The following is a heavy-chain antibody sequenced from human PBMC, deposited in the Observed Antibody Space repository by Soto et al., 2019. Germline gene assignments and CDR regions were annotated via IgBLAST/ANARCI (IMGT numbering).Heavy chain of an antibody. CDR2: IYHSGST. J-gene: IGHJ4*02. Sequence: SETLSLTCAVSGGSISSGGYSWSWIRQPPGKGLEWIGYIYHSGSTYYNPSLKSRVTISVDRSKNQFSLKLSSVTAADTAVYYCARAGGYYWDYWGQGTLVTVSS. CDR3: ARAGGYYWDY. CDR1: GGSISSGGYS. V-gene: IGHV4-30-2*01. D-gene: IGHD3-3*01.